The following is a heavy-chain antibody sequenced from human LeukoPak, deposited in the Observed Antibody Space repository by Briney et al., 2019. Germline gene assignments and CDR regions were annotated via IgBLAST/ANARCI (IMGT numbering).Heavy chain of an antibody. V-gene: IGHV3-53*05. J-gene: IGHJ4*02. CDR1: GFTVSSNY. CDR3: ARSGAVAGTGYFDY. CDR2: IYSGGST. D-gene: IGHD6-19*01. Sequence: PGGSLRLSCAASGFTVSSNYMSWVRQAPGKGLEWVSVIYSGGSTYYADSVKGRFTISRDNSKNTLYLQMNSLRAEDTAVYYCARSGAVAGTGYFDYWGQGTLVTVSS.